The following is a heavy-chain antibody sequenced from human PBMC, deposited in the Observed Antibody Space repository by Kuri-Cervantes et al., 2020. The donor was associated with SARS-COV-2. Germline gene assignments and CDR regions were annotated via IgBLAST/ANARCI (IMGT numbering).Heavy chain of an antibody. CDR1: GFTFMNYA. CDR2: TSYDGTSK. V-gene: IGHV3-30-3*01. Sequence: GGSLRLSCSASGFTFMNYAMHWVRQTPGEGLEWVAITSYDGTSKYYADSVKGRFTISRDNSKNTLYLQMNNLRGDDTAVYFCARGRVGVQDFWGQGTLVTVSS. J-gene: IGHJ4*02. CDR3: ARGRVGVQDF. D-gene: IGHD2-21*01.